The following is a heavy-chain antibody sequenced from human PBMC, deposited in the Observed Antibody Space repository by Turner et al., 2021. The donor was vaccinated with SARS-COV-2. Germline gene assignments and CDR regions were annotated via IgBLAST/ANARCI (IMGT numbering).Heavy chain of an antibody. J-gene: IGHJ4*02. V-gene: IGHV4-59*01. CDR3: ARSGGWYFGYFDY. D-gene: IGHD6-19*01. CDR1: GDSISSYY. CDR2: IYYSGRT. Sequence: QVQLQESGPGLVKPSETLSLTCTVSGDSISSYYWSWIRQPPGKGMEWIGYIYYSGRTNYNPALKSRVTITVDTSQNQFSLKLTSVTAADTAVYYCARSGGWYFGYFDYWGQGTLVTVSS.